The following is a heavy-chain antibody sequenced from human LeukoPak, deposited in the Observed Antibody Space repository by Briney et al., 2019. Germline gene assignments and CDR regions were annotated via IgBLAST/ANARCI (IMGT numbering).Heavy chain of an antibody. Sequence: GGSLRLSCAASGFTFSNAWLSWVRQAPGKGLEWVVRIKSKTDGGSTDTAVSVNGRSIISSDDSHNTLSLQMTSLKTEDTAVSYCTTRPPVVALDAFDLWGQGTMVTVSS. D-gene: IGHD2-15*01. J-gene: IGHJ3*01. V-gene: IGHV3-15*01. CDR1: GFTFSNAW. CDR2: IKSKTDGGST. CDR3: TTRPPVVALDAFDL.